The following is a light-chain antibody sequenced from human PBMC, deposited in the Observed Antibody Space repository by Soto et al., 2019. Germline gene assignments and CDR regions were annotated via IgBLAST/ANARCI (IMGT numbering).Light chain of an antibody. CDR2: RNN. CDR1: SSNIGSNY. J-gene: IGLJ2*01. CDR3: AAWDDSLNGLVV. Sequence: QTVVTQPPSASGTPGQRVNISCSGSSSNIGSNYVYWYRQFPGTAPKLLIQRNNQRPSGVPDRFSGSKSGTSASLAISGLQSEDEADYYCAAWDDSLNGLVVFGGGTKLTVL. V-gene: IGLV1-47*01.